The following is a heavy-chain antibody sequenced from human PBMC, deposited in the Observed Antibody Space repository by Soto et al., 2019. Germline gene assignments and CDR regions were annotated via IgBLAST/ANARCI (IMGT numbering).Heavy chain of an antibody. Sequence: QVQLQETGPGLVKPSETLSLTCTVSGISINNFYWSWIRQFPGKGLECIGYIYDIGDTNYNPPLKSRVTPSVDTSKIQFSLKLRSVTAAATALYYCARSMSPWSYWSPGTLVTVSS. D-gene: IGHD3-10*02. V-gene: IGHV4-59*01. J-gene: IGHJ4*02. CDR3: ARSMSPWSY. CDR2: IYDIGDT. CDR1: GISINNFY.